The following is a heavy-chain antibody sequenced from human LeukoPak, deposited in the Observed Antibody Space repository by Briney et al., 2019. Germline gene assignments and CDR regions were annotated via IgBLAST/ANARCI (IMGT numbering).Heavy chain of an antibody. CDR1: GGSFSGYY. D-gene: IGHD3-22*01. J-gene: IGHJ4*02. V-gene: IGHV4-34*01. Sequence: PSETLSLACAVYGGSFSGYYWSWIRQPPGKGLEWLGEINHSGSTNYNPSLKSRVTISVDTSKNQFSLKLSSVTAADTAVYYCARGYDSSGYYYAPRWYYFDYWGQGTLVTVSS. CDR3: ARGYDSSGYYYAPRWYYFDY. CDR2: INHSGST.